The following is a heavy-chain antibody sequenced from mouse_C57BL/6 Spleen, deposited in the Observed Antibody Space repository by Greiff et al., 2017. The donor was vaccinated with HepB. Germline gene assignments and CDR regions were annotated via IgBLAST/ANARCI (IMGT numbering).Heavy chain of an antibody. J-gene: IGHJ3*01. CDR1: GFNIKDYY. CDR3: ASPWGYYGSSYPWFAY. Sequence: VQLKQSGAELVKPGASVKLSCTASGFNIKDYYMHWVKQRTEQGLEWIGRIDPEEGETKYAPKFRGKATITADTSSNTAYLQLSSLTSEDTAVYYCASPWGYYGSSYPWFAYWGQGTLVTVSA. CDR2: IDPEEGET. D-gene: IGHD1-1*01. V-gene: IGHV14-2*01.